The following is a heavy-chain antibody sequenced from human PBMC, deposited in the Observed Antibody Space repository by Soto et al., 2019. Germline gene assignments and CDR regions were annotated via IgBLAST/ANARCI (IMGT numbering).Heavy chain of an antibody. CDR3: ARVGSSGWSPDY. CDR1: GGSFSGYY. J-gene: IGHJ4*02. V-gene: IGHV4-34*01. D-gene: IGHD6-19*01. Sequence: SETLSLTCAVYGGSFSGYYWSWIRQPPGKGLEWIGGINHSGSTNYNPSLKSRVTISVDTSKNQFSLKLSSVNAADTDVYYCARVGSSGWSPDYWGRGTLVTVSS. CDR2: INHSGST.